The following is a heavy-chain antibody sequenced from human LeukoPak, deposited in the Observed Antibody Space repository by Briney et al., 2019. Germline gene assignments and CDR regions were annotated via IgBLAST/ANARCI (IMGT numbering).Heavy chain of an antibody. D-gene: IGHD4-11*01. CDR1: GFTFSSYW. J-gene: IGHJ6*02. Sequence: LSGGSLRLSCAASGFTFSSYWMSWVRQAPGKGLEWVANIKQDGSEKYYVDSVKGRFTISRDNAKNSLYLQMNSLRAEDTAVYYCAKDPYSNYVPGYYGMDVWGQGTTVTVSS. V-gene: IGHV3-7*01. CDR3: AKDPYSNYVPGYYGMDV. CDR2: IKQDGSEK.